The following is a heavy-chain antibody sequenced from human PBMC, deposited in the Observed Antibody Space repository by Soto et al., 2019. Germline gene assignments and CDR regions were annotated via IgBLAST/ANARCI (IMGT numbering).Heavy chain of an antibody. J-gene: IGHJ6*02. CDR1: GFTVSSKY. V-gene: IGHV3-53*01. CDR3: AREAPMDV. CDR2: IWSAGLI. Sequence: HPGGSLRLSCAASGFTVSSKYMSWVRQAPGKGLEWVSVIWSAGLIYYADSVRGRFTISRDISKNILYLEMTGLTADDTAVYYCAREAPMDVWGQGTTVTVSS.